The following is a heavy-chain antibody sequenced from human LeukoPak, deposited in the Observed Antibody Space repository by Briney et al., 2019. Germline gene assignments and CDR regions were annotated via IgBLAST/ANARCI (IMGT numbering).Heavy chain of an antibody. CDR1: GFTFSSYW. J-gene: IGHJ4*02. CDR2: INSDGSST. Sequence: GGSLRLSCAASGFTFSSYWMHWVRQAPGKGLVWVSRINSDGSSTSYADSVKGRFTISRDNAKNTLYLQMNSLRAEDTAVYYCARAPRFYGDYGCDYWGQGILVTVSS. V-gene: IGHV3-74*01. D-gene: IGHD4-17*01. CDR3: ARAPRFYGDYGCDY.